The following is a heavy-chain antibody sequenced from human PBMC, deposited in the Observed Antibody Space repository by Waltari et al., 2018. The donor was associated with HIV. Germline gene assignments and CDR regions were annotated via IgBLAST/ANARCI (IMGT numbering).Heavy chain of an antibody. J-gene: IGHJ6*02. D-gene: IGHD2-15*01. CDR1: GGSISSRSYY. V-gene: IGHV4-39*01. Sequence: QQQLPDSAPGLVKPSETLSLTCTVSGGSISSRSYYWAWLRQSPGKGLEWIGSLFHSGSTHYGPSLRSGATISGDMSANRFSLKLTFVTATDTAVDFCARQCLQKGWLPQLKYYYGMDVGGQGTTVIVSS. CDR2: LFHSGST. CDR3: ARQCLQKGWLPQLKYYYGMDV.